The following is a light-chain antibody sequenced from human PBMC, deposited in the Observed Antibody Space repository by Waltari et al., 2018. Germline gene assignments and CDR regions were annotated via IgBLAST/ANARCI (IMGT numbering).Light chain of an antibody. CDR2: GVS. J-gene: IGKJ2*01. V-gene: IGKV3-15*01. Sequence: EIVMTQSPATLSVSPGYSATLPCRASQSFTRKLSWYQQKPGQVPRLLIYGVSTRATGIPARFSGSGSGTEFTLTISSLQSEDSAVYYCSQYNDWPYTFGQGTKLELQ. CDR1: QSFTRK. CDR3: SQYNDWPYT.